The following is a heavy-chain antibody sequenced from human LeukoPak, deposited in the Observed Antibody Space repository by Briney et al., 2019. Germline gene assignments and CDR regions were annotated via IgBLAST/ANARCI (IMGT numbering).Heavy chain of an antibody. CDR2: IVGSGAST. Sequence: GGSLRLSCAASGFTFSNYAMSWVRQAPGKGLEGVSAIVGSGASTYYADSVKGRFTISRDNSKNTLYLQMDSLRAEDTAVYYCAKKLTGSYYNPYDYWGQGTLVTVSS. V-gene: IGHV3-23*01. CDR3: AKKLTGSYYNPYDY. D-gene: IGHD3-10*01. J-gene: IGHJ4*02. CDR1: GFTFSNYA.